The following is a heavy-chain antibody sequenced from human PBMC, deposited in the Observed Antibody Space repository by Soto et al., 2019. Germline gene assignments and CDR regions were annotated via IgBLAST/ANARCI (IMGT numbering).Heavy chain of an antibody. CDR2: ISGSGGST. D-gene: IGHD3-3*01. CDR1: GFTFSSYA. J-gene: IGHJ5*02. V-gene: IGHV3-23*01. CDR3: AKGVTIFGVSWFDP. Sequence: LRLSCAASGFTFSSYAMSWVRQAPGKGLEWVSAISGSGGSTYYADSVKGRFTISRDNSKNTLYLQMNSLRAEDTAVYYCAKGVTIFGVSWFDPWGQGTLVTVSS.